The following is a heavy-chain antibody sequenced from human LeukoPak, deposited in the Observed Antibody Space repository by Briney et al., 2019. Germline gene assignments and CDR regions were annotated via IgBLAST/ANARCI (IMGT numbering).Heavy chain of an antibody. CDR2: ISGSGGST. CDR3: ARGHSYSYGLIDY. Sequence: GGSLRLSCAASGFTFSSYAMSWVRQAPGKGLEWVSAISGSGGSTYYADSVKGRFTISRDNSKNTLFLQLDSLRAEDTAVYYCARGHSYSYGLIDYWGQGTLVTVSS. V-gene: IGHV3-23*01. D-gene: IGHD5-18*01. J-gene: IGHJ4*02. CDR1: GFTFSSYA.